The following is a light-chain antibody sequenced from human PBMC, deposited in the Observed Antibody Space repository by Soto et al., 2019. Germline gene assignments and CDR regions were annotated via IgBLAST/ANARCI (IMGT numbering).Light chain of an antibody. CDR3: QSYDDSLSVHYV. J-gene: IGLJ1*01. V-gene: IGLV1-40*01. CDR1: SSNIGSTYD. Sequence: QSVLTQPPSVSGAPGQRVTISCTGSSSNIGSTYDVQWYQQLPGTAPKLLIHGNTNRPSGVPDRFSGSESGTSASPAITGLQADDEADYYCQSYDDSLSVHYVFGTGTKITVL. CDR2: GNT.